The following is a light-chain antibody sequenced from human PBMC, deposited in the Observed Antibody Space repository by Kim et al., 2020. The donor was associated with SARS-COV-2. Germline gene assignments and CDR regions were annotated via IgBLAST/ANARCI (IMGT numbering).Light chain of an antibody. Sequence: ATINCKSSQSVLYSSNNKNYLAWYQQKPGQPPKMLIYWASTRESGVPDRFSGGGSETDFTLTISSLQAEDVAFYYCQQYYSNPLTFGGGTKVEIK. CDR1: QSVLYSSNNKNY. CDR3: QQYYSNPLT. V-gene: IGKV4-1*01. J-gene: IGKJ4*01. CDR2: WAS.